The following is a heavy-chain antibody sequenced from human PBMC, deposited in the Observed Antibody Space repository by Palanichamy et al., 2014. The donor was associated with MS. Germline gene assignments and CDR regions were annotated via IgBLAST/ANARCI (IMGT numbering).Heavy chain of an antibody. V-gene: IGHV4-61*01. CDR3: ARGSGSSTSWANWFGP. J-gene: IGHJ5*02. CDR1: GGSVSRGSYY. CDR2: IYYSGSGST. Sequence: QVQLQESGPGLVKPSETLSLTCAVSGGSVSRGSYYWSWIRQPPGKGLEWIGYIYYSGSGSTNYNPSLKGRVTMSVDTSKNQFSLNLSSVTAADTAMYYCARGSGSSTSWANWFGPWGQGTLVTVSS. D-gene: IGHD6-13*01.